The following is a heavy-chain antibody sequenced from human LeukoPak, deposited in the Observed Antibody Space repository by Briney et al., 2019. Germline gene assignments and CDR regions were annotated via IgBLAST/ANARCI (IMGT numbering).Heavy chain of an antibody. J-gene: IGHJ5*02. CDR2: INHSGST. Sequence: PSETLSLTCAVYGGSFSGYYWSWIRQPPGKGLEWIGEINHSGSTNYNPSLKSRVTISVDTSKNQFSLKLSSVTAADTAVYYCARGEDCSSTSCYNMAPHTNWFDPWGQGTLVTVSS. CDR3: ARGEDCSSTSCYNMAPHTNWFDP. CDR1: GGSFSGYY. D-gene: IGHD2-2*02. V-gene: IGHV4-34*01.